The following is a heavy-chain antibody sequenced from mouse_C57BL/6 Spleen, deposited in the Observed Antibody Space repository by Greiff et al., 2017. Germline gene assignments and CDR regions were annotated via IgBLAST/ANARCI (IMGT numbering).Heavy chain of an antibody. Sequence: VQLQQPGAELVKPGASVKLSCKASGYTFTSYWMHWVKQRPGQGLEWIGMIHPNSGSTNYNEKFKSKATLTVDKSSSTAYMQLSSLTSEDSAVYYCASRTGHWYFDVWGTGTTVIVSS. D-gene: IGHD4-1*01. CDR1: GYTFTSYW. CDR3: ASRTGHWYFDV. J-gene: IGHJ1*03. CDR2: IHPNSGST. V-gene: IGHV1-64*01.